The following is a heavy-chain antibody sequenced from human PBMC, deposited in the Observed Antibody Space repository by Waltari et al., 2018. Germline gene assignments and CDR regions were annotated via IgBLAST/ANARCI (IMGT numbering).Heavy chain of an antibody. Sequence: QVQLQESGPGLVKPSQPLSLTCTVSGDSVTSGPYYWTWIRQPAGRGLEWIGYIYTSGSTNYNPSLKRRLSLSLDASKNEVSLQLGSVPAADTAVYYCARLMNYGDYLYFDSWGQGTLVTVSS. CDR3: ARLMNYGDYLYFDS. CDR2: IYTSGST. V-gene: IGHV4-61*09. J-gene: IGHJ5*01. D-gene: IGHD4-17*01. CDR1: GDSVTSGPYY.